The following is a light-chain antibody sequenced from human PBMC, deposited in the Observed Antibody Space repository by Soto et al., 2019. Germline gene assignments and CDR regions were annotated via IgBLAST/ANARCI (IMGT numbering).Light chain of an antibody. CDR3: QQGYTTPQVT. CDR1: QTISRY. Sequence: DIQMTQSPSSLSASIGDTVTITCRASQTISRYLNWYQQKPGKAPTLLIFGASSLERGAPTRFSGRGSGTDFTLTINSLQPEDFATYYCQQGYTTPQVTFGQGTKV. J-gene: IGKJ1*01. V-gene: IGKV1-39*01. CDR2: GAS.